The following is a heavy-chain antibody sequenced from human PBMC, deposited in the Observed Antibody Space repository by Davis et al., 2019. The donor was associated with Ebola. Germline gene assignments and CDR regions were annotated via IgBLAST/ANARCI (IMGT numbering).Heavy chain of an antibody. J-gene: IGHJ4*02. D-gene: IGHD3-16*01. V-gene: IGHV1-69*13. CDR3: ARDFGGGNYYFDY. CDR1: GGSFISHP. CDR2: IIPIFDTP. Sequence: SVKVSCKTSGGSFISHPISWVRQAPRQGLEWMGGIIPIFDTPHYAQKFQGRITITADASTSTAYMELSSLRSEDTATYFCARDFGGGNYYFDYWGPGTPVTVSS.